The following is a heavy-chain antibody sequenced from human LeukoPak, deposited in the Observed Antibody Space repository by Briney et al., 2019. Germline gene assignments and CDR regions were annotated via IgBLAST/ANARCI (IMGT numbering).Heavy chain of an antibody. CDR1: GFTFSSYG. Sequence: GGSLRLSCAASGFTFSSYGMHWVRQAPGKGLEWVAVISYDGSNKYYADSVKGRFTISRDNAKNSLYLQMNSLRAEDTAVYYCATTPAGTRDYWGQGTLVTVSS. CDR2: ISYDGSNK. D-gene: IGHD6-13*01. CDR3: ATTPAGTRDY. J-gene: IGHJ4*02. V-gene: IGHV3-30*03.